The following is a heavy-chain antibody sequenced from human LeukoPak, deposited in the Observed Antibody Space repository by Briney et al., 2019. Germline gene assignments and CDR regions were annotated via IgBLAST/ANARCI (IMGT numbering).Heavy chain of an antibody. V-gene: IGHV4-4*02. Sequence: SGTLSLTCAVSGGSISSSNWWSWVRQPPGKGLEWIGEIYHSGSTNYNPSLKSRVTIPVDKSKNQFSLKLSSVTAADTAVYYCARDLSPYYYDSSGYPRGAFDIWGQGTMVTVSS. CDR1: GGSISSSNW. CDR2: IYHSGST. D-gene: IGHD3-22*01. J-gene: IGHJ3*02. CDR3: ARDLSPYYYDSSGYPRGAFDI.